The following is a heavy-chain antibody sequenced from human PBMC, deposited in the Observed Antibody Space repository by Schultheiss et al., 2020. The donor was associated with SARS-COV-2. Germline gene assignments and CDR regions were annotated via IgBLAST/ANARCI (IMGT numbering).Heavy chain of an antibody. CDR3: ARDSSSWYPHYYGMDV. CDR2: ISGSGGST. V-gene: IGHV3-66*02. Sequence: GGSLRLSCAASGFTVSSNYMSWVRQAPGKGLEWVSAISGSGGSTYYADSVKGRFTISRDNSKNTLYLQMNSLRAEDTAVYYCARDSSSWYPHYYGMDVWGQGTTVTVSS. J-gene: IGHJ6*02. CDR1: GFTVSSNY. D-gene: IGHD6-13*01.